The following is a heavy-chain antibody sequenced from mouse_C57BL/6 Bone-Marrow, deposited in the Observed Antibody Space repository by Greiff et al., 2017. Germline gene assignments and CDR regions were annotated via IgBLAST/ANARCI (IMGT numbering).Heavy chain of an antibody. CDR3: ARGPYYSNYSFDC. CDR2: IYPGSGNT. Sequence: QVQLQQSGPELVKPGASVKISCKASGYSFTSYYIHWVKQRPGQGLEWIGWIYPGSGNTKYNEKFKGKATLTADTSSSTAYMQLSSLTSEDSAVYYGARGPYYSNYSFDCWGRGTTLTVSS. V-gene: IGHV1-66*01. J-gene: IGHJ2*01. CDR1: GYSFTSYY. D-gene: IGHD2-5*01.